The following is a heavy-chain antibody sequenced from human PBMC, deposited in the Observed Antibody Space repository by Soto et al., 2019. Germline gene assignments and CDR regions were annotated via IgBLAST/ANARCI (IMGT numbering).Heavy chain of an antibody. CDR1: GGTFSSYA. CDR3: ASTYYYDSSGYLGPFDP. J-gene: IGHJ5*02. V-gene: IGHV1-69*13. D-gene: IGHD3-22*01. CDR2: IIPIFGTA. Sequence: ASVKVSCKASGGTFSSYAISWVRQAPGQGLEWMGGIIPIFGTANYAQKFQGRVTITADESTSTAYMELSSLRSEDTAVYYCASTYYYDSSGYLGPFDPWGQGTLVTVSS.